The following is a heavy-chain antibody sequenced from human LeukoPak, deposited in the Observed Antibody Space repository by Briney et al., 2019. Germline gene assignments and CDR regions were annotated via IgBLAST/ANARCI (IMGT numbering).Heavy chain of an antibody. CDR3: ARDRYCSGGSCYFGHYYYYMDV. J-gene: IGHJ6*03. D-gene: IGHD2-15*01. CDR2: IYSGGGT. Sequence: GGSLRLSCAASGFTVSSNYMSWVRQAPGKGLEWVSVIYSGGGTYYADSVKGRFTISRDNSKNTLYLQMNSLRVEGTAVYYCARDRYCSGGSCYFGHYYYYMDVWGKGTTVTVSS. CDR1: GFTVSSNY. V-gene: IGHV3-66*01.